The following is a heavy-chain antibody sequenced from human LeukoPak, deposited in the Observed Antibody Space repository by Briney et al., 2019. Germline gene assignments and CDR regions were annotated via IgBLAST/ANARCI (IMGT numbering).Heavy chain of an antibody. Sequence: SETLSLTCTVSGGSISSSSYYWGWIRQPPGKGLEWIGSIYYSGSTYYNPPLKSRVTISVDTSKNRFSLKLSSVTAADTAVFYCARQALLRGSYGMDVWGQGTTVTVSS. CDR1: GGSISSSSYY. D-gene: IGHD1-26*01. CDR2: IYYSGST. CDR3: ARQALLRGSYGMDV. J-gene: IGHJ6*02. V-gene: IGHV4-39*01.